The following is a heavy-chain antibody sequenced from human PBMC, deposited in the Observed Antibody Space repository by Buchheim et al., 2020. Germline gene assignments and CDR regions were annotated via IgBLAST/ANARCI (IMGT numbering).Heavy chain of an antibody. J-gene: IGHJ4*02. D-gene: IGHD3-22*01. V-gene: IGHV4-34*11. Sequence: QVQLQQWGAGLLKPSETLSLTCAVYGGPFSGHYWSWIRQPPGKGLEWIGYIYYSGSTNYNPSLKSRVTISVDTSKNQFSLKLSSVTAADTAVYYCARAVYYDSSGYPYYFDYWGQGTL. CDR3: ARAVYYDSSGYPYYFDY. CDR1: GGPFSGHY. CDR2: IYYSGST.